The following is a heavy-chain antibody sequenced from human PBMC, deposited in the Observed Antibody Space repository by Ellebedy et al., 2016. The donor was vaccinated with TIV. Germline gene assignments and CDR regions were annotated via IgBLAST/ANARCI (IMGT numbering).Heavy chain of an antibody. CDR1: GFTFSRYW. V-gene: IGHV3-7*01. D-gene: IGHD3-10*01. J-gene: IGHJ4*02. Sequence: GESLKISCATSGFTFSRYWMAWLRQAPGKGLEYVAHIKFNDIEKYYADSVKGRFTISRDNSKNILYLQMNSLRDDDTAVYYCARDQGYGTASFTAFDYWGQGNLVTVSS. CDR3: ARDQGYGTASFTAFDY. CDR2: IKFNDIEK.